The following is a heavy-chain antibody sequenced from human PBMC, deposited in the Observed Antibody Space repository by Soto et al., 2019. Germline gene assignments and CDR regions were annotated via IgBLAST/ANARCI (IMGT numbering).Heavy chain of an antibody. CDR3: ARANIAVAGIGWFGGDAFDI. Sequence: GASAEATSKAPRYTITRYGRSWVRQATGKGLEWMGIINPSGGSTSYAQKFQGRVTMTRDTSTSTVYMELSSLRSEDTAVYFCARANIAVAGIGWFGGDAFDICGQGTMVTVS. V-gene: IGHV1-46*03. CDR1: RYTITRYG. J-gene: IGHJ3*02. CDR2: INPSGGST. D-gene: IGHD6-19*01.